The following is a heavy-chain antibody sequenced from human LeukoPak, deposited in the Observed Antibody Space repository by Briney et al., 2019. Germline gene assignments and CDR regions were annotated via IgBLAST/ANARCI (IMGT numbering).Heavy chain of an antibody. CDR1: GGTFSSYA. V-gene: IGHV1-69*05. J-gene: IGHJ3*02. CDR2: IIPIFGTA. CDR3: ARENNGGYGDDAFDI. D-gene: IGHD4-17*01. Sequence: GASVKVSCKACGGTFSSYAISWVRQAPGQGLEWMGGIIPIFGTANYAQKFQGRVTITTDESTSTAYMELSSLRSEDTAVYYCARENNGGYGDDAFDIWGQGTMVTVS.